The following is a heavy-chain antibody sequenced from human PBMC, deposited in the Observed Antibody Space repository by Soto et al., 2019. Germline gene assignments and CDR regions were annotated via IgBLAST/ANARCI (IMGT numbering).Heavy chain of an antibody. V-gene: IGHV3-23*01. CDR3: AKDVGYSYTFYYYYGMDV. Sequence: EVQLLESGGGLVQPGGSLRLSCAASGFTFSSYAMSWVRQAPGKGLELVSAISGSGGSTYYADSVKGRFTISRDNSKNTLYLQMNSLRAEDTAVYYCAKDVGYSYTFYYYYGMDVWGQGTTVTVSS. J-gene: IGHJ6*02. CDR2: ISGSGGST. CDR1: GFTFSSYA. D-gene: IGHD5-18*01.